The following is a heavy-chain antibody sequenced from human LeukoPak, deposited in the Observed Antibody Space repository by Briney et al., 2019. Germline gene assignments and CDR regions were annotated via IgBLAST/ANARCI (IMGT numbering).Heavy chain of an antibody. CDR2: INHSGST. CDR1: GGSFSGYY. J-gene: IGHJ6*02. Sequence: SETLSLTCAVYGGSFSGYYWSWIRQQPGKGLEWIGEINHSGSTNYNPSLKSRVTISVDTSKNQFSLKLSSVTAADTAVYYCARGRELVRLSTQHPPPYGMDVWGQGTTVTVSS. CDR3: ARGRELVRLSTQHPPPYGMDV. D-gene: IGHD6-6*01. V-gene: IGHV4-34*01.